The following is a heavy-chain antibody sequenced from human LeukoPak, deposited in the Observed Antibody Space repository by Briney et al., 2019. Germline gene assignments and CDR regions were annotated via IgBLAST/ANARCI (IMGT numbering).Heavy chain of an antibody. V-gene: IGHV1-2*02. CDR2: INPNTGET. J-gene: IGHJ5*02. CDR3: ARGRIIAVPGTDWFDP. Sequence: ASVKVSCKASGNTFTGNFMHWLRQAPGQGLGWMGWINPNTGETNYAQNFQDRVTMTRDTSITTVYMELSRLTSGDTAVYYCARGRIIAVPGTDWFDPWGQGTLVTVSS. D-gene: IGHD6-19*01. CDR1: GNTFTGNF.